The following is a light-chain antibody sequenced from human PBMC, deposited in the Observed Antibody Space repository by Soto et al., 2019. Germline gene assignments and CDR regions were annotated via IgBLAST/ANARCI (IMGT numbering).Light chain of an antibody. Sequence: QSALTQPASVSGSPGQSITISCTGTSSEVAGYNYVSWYQQHPGIAPKLLIYGVTNRPSGVSTRFSGSKSGNTASLTISGLQAEDEADYHCSSYTSASTLLYLFGTGTKLTVL. J-gene: IGLJ1*01. CDR2: GVT. V-gene: IGLV2-14*01. CDR1: SSEVAGYNY. CDR3: SSYTSASTLLYL.